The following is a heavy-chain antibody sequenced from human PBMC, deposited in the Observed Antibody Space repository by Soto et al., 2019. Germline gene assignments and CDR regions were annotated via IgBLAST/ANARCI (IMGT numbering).Heavy chain of an antibody. CDR1: GYTFTGYY. CDR2: INPNSGGT. CDR3: ARDPTNTAMVPRGMDV. V-gene: IGHV1-2*02. D-gene: IGHD5-18*01. Sequence: ASVKVSCKASGYTFTGYYMHWVRQAPGQGLEWMGWINPNSGGTNYAQKFQGRVTMTRDTSISTAYMELSRLRSDDTAVYYCARDPTNTAMVPRGMDVWGQGTTVTVSS. J-gene: IGHJ6*02.